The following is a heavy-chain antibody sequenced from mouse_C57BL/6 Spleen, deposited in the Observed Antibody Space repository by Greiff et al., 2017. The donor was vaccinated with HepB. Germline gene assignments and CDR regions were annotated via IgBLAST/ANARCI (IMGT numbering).Heavy chain of an antibody. CDR3: ARQLRSWD. D-gene: IGHD3-2*02. J-gene: IGHJ4*01. Sequence: VQLQESGPELVKPGASVKISCKASGYAFSSSWMNWVKQRPGKGLEWIGRIYPGDGDTNYNGKFKGKATLTADKSSSTAYMQLSSLTSEDSAVYFCARQLRSWDWGQGTSVTVSS. CDR2: IYPGDGDT. V-gene: IGHV1-82*01. CDR1: GYAFSSSW.